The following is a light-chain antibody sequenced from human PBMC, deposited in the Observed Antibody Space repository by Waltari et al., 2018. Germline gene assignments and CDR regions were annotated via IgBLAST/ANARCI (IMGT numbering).Light chain of an antibody. J-gene: IGLJ1*01. Sequence: QSALTQPRSVSGSPGQSVTISCTGTSSDFGGYNHVSWYQQHPGKVPKVVIYDVSKRPSGVPDRFSGSKSGNTASLTISGLQADDEADYYCCSYAGSYIVFGAGTKVTVL. CDR2: DVS. CDR3: CSYAGSYIV. CDR1: SSDFGGYNH. V-gene: IGLV2-11*01.